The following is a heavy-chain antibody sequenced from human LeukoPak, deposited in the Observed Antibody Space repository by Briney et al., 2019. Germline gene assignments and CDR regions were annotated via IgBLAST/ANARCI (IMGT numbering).Heavy chain of an antibody. D-gene: IGHD1-26*01. J-gene: IGHJ5*02. V-gene: IGHV3-23*01. Sequence: GGSLRLSCAASGFTFSSYAMSWVRQAPGKGLEWVLVISGSVGSTYYADSVKGRFTISRDNSKTTLYLQMNSLRAEDTAVYYCAKSIVGATYNWFDPWGQGTLVTVSS. CDR2: ISGSVGST. CDR3: AKSIVGATYNWFDP. CDR1: GFTFSSYA.